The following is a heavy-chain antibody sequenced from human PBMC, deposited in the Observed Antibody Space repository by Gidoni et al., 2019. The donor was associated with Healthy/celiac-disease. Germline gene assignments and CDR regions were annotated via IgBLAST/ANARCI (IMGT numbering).Heavy chain of an antibody. CDR2: INHSGST. CDR1: GWSFSGYY. Sequence: QVQLQQWGAGLLKPSETLSLTCAVYGWSFSGYYWSWIRQPPGKGLEWIGEINHSGSTNYNPSLKSRVTISVDTSKNQFSLKLSSVTAADTAVYYCARGPETVTTIHVPWGPRYFDYWGQGTLVTVSS. D-gene: IGHD4-17*01. CDR3: ARGPETVTTIHVPWGPRYFDY. V-gene: IGHV4-34*01. J-gene: IGHJ4*02.